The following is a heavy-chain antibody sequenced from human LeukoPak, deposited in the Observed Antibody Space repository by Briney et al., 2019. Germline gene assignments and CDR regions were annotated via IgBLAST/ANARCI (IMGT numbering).Heavy chain of an antibody. D-gene: IGHD4-23*01. CDR3: ARDRRGYGGNFDY. J-gene: IGHJ4*02. CDR1: GFTFSSYA. Sequence: GGSLRLSCAASGFTFSSYAMSWARQAPGKGLEWVSVIYSGGTTSYADSVKGRFTISRDNSKNTLYLQMNSLRAEDTAVYYCARDRRGYGGNFDYWGQGTLVTVSS. V-gene: IGHV3-66*01. CDR2: IYSGGTT.